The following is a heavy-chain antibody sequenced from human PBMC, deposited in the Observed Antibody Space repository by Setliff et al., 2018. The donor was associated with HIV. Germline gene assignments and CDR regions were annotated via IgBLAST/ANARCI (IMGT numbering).Heavy chain of an antibody. CDR3: ATSPAGEILGSRPFYFDY. D-gene: IGHD3-10*01. V-gene: IGHV4-31*03. Sequence: KPSETLSLTCTVSGDSINSGNYYWSWIRQHPGKGLEWIGYIYYSGSTYYSPSLKSRVTISEDTSKNQFSLKMRSVTAADTAVYYCATSPAGEILGSRPFYFDYWGQGTMVTVSS. CDR2: IYYSGST. CDR1: GDSINSGNYY. J-gene: IGHJ4*03.